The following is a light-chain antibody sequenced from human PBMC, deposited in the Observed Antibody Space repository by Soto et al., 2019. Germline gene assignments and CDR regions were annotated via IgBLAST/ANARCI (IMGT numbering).Light chain of an antibody. J-gene: IGKJ4*01. V-gene: IGKV1-6*01. CDR3: LQDHNYPLT. CDR1: QDIRSD. Sequence: AIQMTQFPSSLSASVGDRVTITCRASQDIRSDLGWYPKRPGKAPKLLIYAASSLQSGVPSRFSGSGSGTDFTLTISSLQPEDFATYYCLQDHNYPLTFGGGTKVDI. CDR2: AAS.